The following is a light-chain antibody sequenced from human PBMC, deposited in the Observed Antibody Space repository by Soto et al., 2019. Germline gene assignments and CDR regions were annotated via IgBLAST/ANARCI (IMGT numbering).Light chain of an antibody. V-gene: IGKV1-8*01. J-gene: IGKJ3*01. CDR3: QQYYSYPFT. Sequence: AIRMTQSPSSFSASTGDRVTITCRACQGISSYLAWYQQKPGKAPKLLIYPASTLQSGVPSRFSGSGSGTDFTLILSCLQSEDFATYYCQQYYSYPFTFGPGTKVDIK. CDR2: PAS. CDR1: QGISSY.